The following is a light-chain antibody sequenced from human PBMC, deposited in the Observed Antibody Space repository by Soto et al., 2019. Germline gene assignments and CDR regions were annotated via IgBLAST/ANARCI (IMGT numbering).Light chain of an antibody. Sequence: IVLTQSTGTLSLSPGERATLSCRASQSVFNDHIGWYQQKPGQAPRLLIYDASNRATGIPARFSGSGSGTDFTLTISSLQSEDFAVYYCHQYDNWPKTFGQGTRLAI. J-gene: IGKJ5*01. CDR1: QSVFND. V-gene: IGKV3D-15*01. CDR3: HQYDNWPKT. CDR2: DAS.